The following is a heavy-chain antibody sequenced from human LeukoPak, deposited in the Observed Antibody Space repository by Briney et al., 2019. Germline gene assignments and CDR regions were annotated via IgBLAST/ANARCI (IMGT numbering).Heavy chain of an antibody. CDR2: IWYDGSNK. CDR1: GFTFSSYG. CDR3: ATYTAMSRNVPSPMDV. V-gene: IGHV3-33*01. J-gene: IGHJ6*03. Sequence: PGRSLRLSCAASGFTFSSYGMHWVRQAPGKGLEWVAVIWYDGSNKYYADSVKGRFTISRDNSKNTLYLQMNSLSAEDTAVYYCATYTAMSRNVPSPMDVWGKGTTVTVSS. D-gene: IGHD5-18*01.